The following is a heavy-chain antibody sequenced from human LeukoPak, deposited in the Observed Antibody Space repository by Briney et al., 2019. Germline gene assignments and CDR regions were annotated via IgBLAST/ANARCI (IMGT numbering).Heavy chain of an antibody. CDR3: VRHGPNYQRLDY. V-gene: IGHV4-39*01. CDR2: FFYSGSA. J-gene: IGHJ4*02. CDR1: GVSISSSYY. Sequence: SETLSLTCNVSGVSISSSYYWAWIRQPPGKGLEWIGSFFYSGSAYYNPSLKSRVTISVDTSKNQFSLKLSSVTATDTAIYYCVRHGPNYQRLDYWGQGTLVTVSS. D-gene: IGHD2-2*01.